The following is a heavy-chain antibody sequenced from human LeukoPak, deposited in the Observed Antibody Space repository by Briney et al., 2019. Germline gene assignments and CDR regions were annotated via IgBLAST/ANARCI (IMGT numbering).Heavy chain of an antibody. CDR2: ISGSGGST. J-gene: IGHJ4*02. CDR1: GFTFSSYA. Sequence: PGXSLRLSCAASGFTFSSYAMSWVRQAPGKGLEWVSAISGSGGSTYYADSVKGRFTISRDNSKNTLYLQMNSLRAEDTAVYYCAKDSGSWDYFDYWGQGTLVTVSS. V-gene: IGHV3-23*01. D-gene: IGHD1-26*01. CDR3: AKDSGSWDYFDY.